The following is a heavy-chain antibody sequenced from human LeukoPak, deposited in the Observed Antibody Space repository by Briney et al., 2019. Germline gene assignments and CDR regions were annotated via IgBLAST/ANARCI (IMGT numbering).Heavy chain of an antibody. D-gene: IGHD3-3*01. CDR2: INHSGST. Sequence: SETLSLTCAVYGGSFSGHYWSWLRQPPGKGVEWVGEINHSGSTNYNPSLESRVTISVDTSKNHFSLKLSSVTAADTAVYYCASGQYYDLWSGYYVDWGQGTLVTVSA. CDR1: GGSFSGHY. CDR3: ASGQYYDLWSGYYVD. J-gene: IGHJ4*02. V-gene: IGHV4-34*01.